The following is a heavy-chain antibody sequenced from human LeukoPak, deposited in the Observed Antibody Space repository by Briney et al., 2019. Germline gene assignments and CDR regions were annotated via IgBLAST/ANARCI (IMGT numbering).Heavy chain of an antibody. V-gene: IGHV1-69*05. J-gene: IGHJ6*03. CDR1: GGTFSSYA. CDR2: IIPIFGTA. CDR3: AREDRDYYYMDV. Sequence: SVKVSCKASGGTFSSYAISWVRQAPGQGLEWMGWIIPIFGTANYAQKFQGRVTISTDESTSTAYMELSSLRSEDTAVYHCAREDRDYYYMDVWRKGTTVTVSS.